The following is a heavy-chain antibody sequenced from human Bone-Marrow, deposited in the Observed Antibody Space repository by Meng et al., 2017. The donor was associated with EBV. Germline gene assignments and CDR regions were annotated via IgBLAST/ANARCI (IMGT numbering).Heavy chain of an antibody. J-gene: IGHJ4*02. V-gene: IGHV1-69*01. Sequence: QFRVVRWGAEVKKPGSSVKVPCWTSGGTFTSDAVSWVRQAPGQGLEWMGGLIPMSGAPHYAQKFQGRVTITADESTSTHYMDLSNLRSDDTAMYYCASESGRGFTPDYWGQGTLVTVSS. CDR1: GGTFTSDA. CDR3: ASESGRGFTPDY. D-gene: IGHD3-10*01. CDR2: LIPMSGAP.